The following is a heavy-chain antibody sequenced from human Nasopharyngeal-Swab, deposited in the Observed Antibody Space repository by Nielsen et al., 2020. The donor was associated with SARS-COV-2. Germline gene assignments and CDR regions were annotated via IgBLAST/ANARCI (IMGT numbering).Heavy chain of an antibody. CDR3: ARAEAYNGFGELLDP. J-gene: IGHJ5*02. D-gene: IGHD3-10*01. CDR2: INPNSGGT. V-gene: IGHV1-2*02. Sequence: WVRQAPGQGLEWMGWINPNSGGTNYAQKFQGRVTMTRDTSISTAYMELSRLRSDDTAVYYCARAEAYNGFGELLDPWGQGTLVTVSS.